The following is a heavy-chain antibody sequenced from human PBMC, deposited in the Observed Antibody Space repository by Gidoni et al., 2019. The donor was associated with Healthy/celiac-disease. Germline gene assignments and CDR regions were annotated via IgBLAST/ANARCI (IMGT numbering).Heavy chain of an antibody. Sequence: SGAEVKKPGSSVKVSCKASGGTFSSYAISWVRQAPGQGLEWMGGIIPIFGTANYAQKFQGRVTITADESTSTAYMELSSLRSEDTAVYYCAREWVGGYYYGSGSPYYFDYWGQGTLVTVSS. CDR2: IIPIFGTA. V-gene: IGHV1-69*01. D-gene: IGHD3-10*01. CDR1: GGTFSSYA. J-gene: IGHJ4*02. CDR3: AREWVGGYYYGSGSPYYFDY.